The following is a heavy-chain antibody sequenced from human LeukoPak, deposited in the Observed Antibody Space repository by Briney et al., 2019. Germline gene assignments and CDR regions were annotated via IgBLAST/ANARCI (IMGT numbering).Heavy chain of an antibody. CDR3: ATYKENKVATRGFDY. Sequence: SETLSLTCAVSGDSLNTYYWNWIRQTPGKGLEWIGYIYYSGHTDYNPSLKSRVTISVGTSKNQFSLSLRSVTAADTAVYFCATYKENKVATRGFDYWGQGTLVTVSS. CDR1: GDSLNTYY. D-gene: IGHD5-12*01. CDR2: IYYSGHT. V-gene: IGHV4-59*08. J-gene: IGHJ4*02.